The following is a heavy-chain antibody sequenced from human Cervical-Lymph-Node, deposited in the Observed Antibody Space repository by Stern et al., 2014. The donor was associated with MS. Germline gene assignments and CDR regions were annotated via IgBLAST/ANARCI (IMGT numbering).Heavy chain of an antibody. D-gene: IGHD2-21*02. CDR3: ARRADCDGDCTLRPHFYYAMDA. Sequence: EVQLVESGAEVRKPGDSLKISCKGSGYVFSTYWIAWVRQMPGRGLEGMGYIHPGDSETRYGPSFQGKVIMSADKSTNTAYLQWSSLKPSDSAMYYCARRADCDGDCTLRPHFYYAMDAWGQGTTVTVSS. J-gene: IGHJ6*02. CDR1: GYVFSTYW. V-gene: IGHV5-51*03. CDR2: IHPGDSET.